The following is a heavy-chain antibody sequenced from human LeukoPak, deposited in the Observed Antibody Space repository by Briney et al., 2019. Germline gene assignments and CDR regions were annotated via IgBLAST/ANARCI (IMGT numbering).Heavy chain of an antibody. CDR2: VKSDTDGGTT. CDR1: GFTVSSNY. V-gene: IGHV3-15*01. Sequence: GGSLRLSCAASGFTVSSNYMSWVRQAPGKGLEWVGRVKSDTDGGTTDYAAPVKGRFTISRDDSKNMVYLQMNSLRTDDTAVYYCTAGTGHSDHDYWGQGTLVTVSS. CDR3: TAGTGHSDHDY. J-gene: IGHJ4*02. D-gene: IGHD5-12*01.